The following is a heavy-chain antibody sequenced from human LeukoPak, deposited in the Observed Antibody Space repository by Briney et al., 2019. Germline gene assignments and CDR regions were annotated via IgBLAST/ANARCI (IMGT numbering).Heavy chain of an antibody. CDR2: INPSGGST. D-gene: IGHD6-19*01. V-gene: IGHV1-46*01. J-gene: IGHJ4*02. Sequence: ASVKVSCKASGGTFSSYAISWVRQAPGQGLEWMGIINPSGGSTSYAQKFQGRVTMTRDMSTSTVYMELSSLRSEDTAVYYCARERGSSGWFLDYWGQGTLVTVSS. CDR1: GGTFSSYA. CDR3: ARERGSSGWFLDY.